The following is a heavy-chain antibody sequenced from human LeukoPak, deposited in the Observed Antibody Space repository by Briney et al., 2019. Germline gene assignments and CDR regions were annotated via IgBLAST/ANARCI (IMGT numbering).Heavy chain of an antibody. V-gene: IGHV3-7*03. J-gene: IGHJ4*02. CDR1: GFTFSSYW. Sequence: GGSLRLSCAASGFTFSSYWMNWVRQAPGKGLEWVANIKQDGSEKYYVDSVKGRFTISRDNAKNSLYLQMNSLRAEDMALYYCAKGSGYSYGFGLLYFDYWGQGTLVTVSS. CDR3: AKGSGYSYGFGLLYFDY. CDR2: IKQDGSEK. D-gene: IGHD5-18*01.